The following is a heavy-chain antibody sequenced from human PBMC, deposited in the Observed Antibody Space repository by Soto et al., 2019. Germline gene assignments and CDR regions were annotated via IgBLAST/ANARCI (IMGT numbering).Heavy chain of an antibody. J-gene: IGHJ6*03. CDR3: ARLQTGGFYYYMDV. CDR1: GFTFSSYW. CDR2: IKQDGSEK. Sequence: GGSLRLSCAASGFTFSSYWMSWVRQAPGKGLEWVANIKQDGSEKYYVDSVKGRFTISRDNAKNSLYLQMNSLRAEDTAVYYCARLQTGGFYYYMDVWGKGTTITVSS. D-gene: IGHD7-27*01. V-gene: IGHV3-7*03.